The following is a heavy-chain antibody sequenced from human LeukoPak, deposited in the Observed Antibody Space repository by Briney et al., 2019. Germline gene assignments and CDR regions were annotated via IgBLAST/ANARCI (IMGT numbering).Heavy chain of an antibody. J-gene: IGHJ4*02. CDR3: SRGGARARTPFDS. Sequence: SQTLSLTCAISGDSVSSNSAAWNWIRQSPSRGLGWLGRTYYRSRWYNDYAESVKSRIILNPDTSKNQFSLQLNSVTPEDTAAYFCSRGGARARTPFDSWGQGTLLTVSS. V-gene: IGHV6-1*01. CDR2: TYYRSRWYN. D-gene: IGHD4/OR15-4a*01. CDR1: GDSVSSNSAA.